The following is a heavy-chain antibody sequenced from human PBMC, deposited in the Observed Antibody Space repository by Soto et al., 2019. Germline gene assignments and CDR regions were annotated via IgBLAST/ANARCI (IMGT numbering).Heavy chain of an antibody. CDR3: SRVGSDYDFWSGYYYFDY. D-gene: IGHD3-3*01. CDR2: ISSSGSTI. J-gene: IGHJ4*02. CDR1: GFTFSSYE. Sequence: GGSLRLSCAASGFTFSSYEMNWVRQAPGKGLEWVSYISSSGSTIYYADSVKGRFTISRDNAKNSLYLQMNSLRAEDTAVYYWSRVGSDYDFWSGYYYFDYWGQGTLVTVSS. V-gene: IGHV3-48*03.